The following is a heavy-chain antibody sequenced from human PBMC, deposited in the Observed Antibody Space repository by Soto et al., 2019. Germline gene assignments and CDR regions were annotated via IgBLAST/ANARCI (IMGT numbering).Heavy chain of an antibody. CDR1: GYTLTELS. D-gene: IGHD3-22*01. CDR2: FDPEDGET. Sequence: ASVKVSCKVSGYTLTELSMHWVRQAPGKGLEWMGGFDPEDGETIYAQKFQGRVTMTEDTSTDTAYMELSSLRSEDTAVYYCATTPNSHYYYDSSGSRLGYFDNWGQGTLVTVSS. CDR3: ATTPNSHYYYDSSGSRLGYFDN. J-gene: IGHJ4*02. V-gene: IGHV1-24*01.